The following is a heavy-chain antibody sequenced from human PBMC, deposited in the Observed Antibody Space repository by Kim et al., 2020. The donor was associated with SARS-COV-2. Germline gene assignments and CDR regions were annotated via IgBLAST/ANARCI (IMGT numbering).Heavy chain of an antibody. CDR3: ARGGPHHYDDY. Sequence: ASVKVACKASGYTFTSYYIHWVRQAPGQGLEWMGIINPSGGSTSYAQKFQGRVTMTSDTSTSTVHMELSSLNSEDTAVYYCARGGPHHYDDYWGQGTLVTVSS. CDR1: GYTFTSYY. CDR2: INPSGGST. D-gene: IGHD3-22*01. J-gene: IGHJ4*02. V-gene: IGHV1-46*01.